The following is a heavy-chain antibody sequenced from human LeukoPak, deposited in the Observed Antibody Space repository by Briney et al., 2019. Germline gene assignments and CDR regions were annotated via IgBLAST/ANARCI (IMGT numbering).Heavy chain of an antibody. CDR3: ARDYGDYSAPDYYYYGMDV. CDR1: GGSISSYF. CDR2: IYTSGST. J-gene: IGHJ6*02. Sequence: SETLSLTCTVSGGSISSYFWSWIRQPPGKGLEWIGRIYTSGSTNYNPSLKSRVTMSVDTSKNQFSLKLSSVTAADTAVYYCARDYGDYSAPDYYYYGMDVWGQGTTVTVSS. D-gene: IGHD4-17*01. V-gene: IGHV4-4*07.